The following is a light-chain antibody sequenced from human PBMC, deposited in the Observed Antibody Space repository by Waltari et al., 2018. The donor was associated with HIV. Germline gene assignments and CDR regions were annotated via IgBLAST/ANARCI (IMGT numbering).Light chain of an antibody. CDR3: QSYDSNLRGNYV. CDR1: NIGAGYD. J-gene: IGLJ1*01. Sequence: QSVLTPPPSVSGAPGPRDTIFCNIGAGYDVHWYQQFPVTAPKLLIFGTSNRPPGVPDLFSGAKSGTSASLAISGLQAEDEADYYCQSYDSNLRGNYVFGTGTKVTVL. V-gene: IGLV1-40*01. CDR2: GTS.